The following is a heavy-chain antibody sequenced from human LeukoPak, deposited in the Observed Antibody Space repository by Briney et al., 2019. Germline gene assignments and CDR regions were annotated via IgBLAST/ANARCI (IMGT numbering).Heavy chain of an antibody. CDR2: IHSSSNYI. D-gene: IGHD3-22*01. CDR1: GFTFSSDS. V-gene: IGHV3-21*06. CDR3: ARDYRDYYDSSGYYY. J-gene: IGHJ4*02. Sequence: GGSLRLSCAASGFTFSSDSMKWVRQAPGKGLEWVSSIHSSSNYINYVDSVKGRFTISRDNAKNSLYLQMNSLRDEDTAVYYCARDYRDYYDSSGYYYWGQGTLVTVSS.